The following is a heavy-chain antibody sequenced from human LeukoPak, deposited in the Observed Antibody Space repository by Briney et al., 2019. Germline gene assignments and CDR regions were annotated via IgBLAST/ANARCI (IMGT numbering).Heavy chain of an antibody. D-gene: IGHD3-10*01. CDR3: ARAKGSYSFDY. CDR1: GFTFSDYY. J-gene: IGHJ4*02. Sequence: NPGGSLRLSCAASGFTFSDYYMSWIRQAPGKGLECVSYISSSGSTIHYADSVKGRFTISRDNAKNSLYLQMNSLRAEDTAVYHCARAKGSYSFDYWGQGTQVTVSS. CDR2: ISSSGSTI. V-gene: IGHV3-11*01.